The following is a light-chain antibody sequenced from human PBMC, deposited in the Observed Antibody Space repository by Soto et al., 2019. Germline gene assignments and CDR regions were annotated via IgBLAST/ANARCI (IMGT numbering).Light chain of an antibody. J-gene: IGKJ3*01. V-gene: IGKV1-33*01. CDR3: QQYDNLPLT. CDR1: QDISNY. Sequence: DIQMTQSPSSLSASVGDRVTITCQASQDISNYLNWYQQKPGKAPKLLFYDASNLETGVPSRLSGSGSGTDFTFTISSLQPEDIATYYCQQYDNLPLTFGPGTKVDIK. CDR2: DAS.